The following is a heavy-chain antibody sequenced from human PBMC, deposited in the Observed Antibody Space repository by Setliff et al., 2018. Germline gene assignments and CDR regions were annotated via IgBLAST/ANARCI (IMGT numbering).Heavy chain of an antibody. CDR2: INHSGST. CDR3: ARVFKVDCAGDGCDCYGARCYYFYMDV. CDR1: GGSFSNYY. D-gene: IGHD2-21*01. V-gene: IGHV4-34*01. J-gene: IGHJ6*03. Sequence: SETLSLTCAVYGGSFSNYYWSWIRQPPGKGLEWIGEINHSGSTNYNPSLESRVTISVDTSKNQFSLRLSSVAAADTSVYYCARVFKVDCAGDGCDCYGARCYYFYMDVWCKGTMVTVSS.